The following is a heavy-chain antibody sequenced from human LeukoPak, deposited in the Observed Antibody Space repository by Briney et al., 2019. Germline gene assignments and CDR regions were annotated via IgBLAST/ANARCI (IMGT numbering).Heavy chain of an antibody. CDR2: INSRGST. Sequence: EWIGYINSRGSTFHNPSLKSRVTISVDTSKNQFSLKLSSVTAADTAVYYCARADNLNAFDYWGQGTXLTXSS. CDR3: ARADNLNAFDY. V-gene: IGHV4-31*02. J-gene: IGHJ4*02. D-gene: IGHD1-1*01.